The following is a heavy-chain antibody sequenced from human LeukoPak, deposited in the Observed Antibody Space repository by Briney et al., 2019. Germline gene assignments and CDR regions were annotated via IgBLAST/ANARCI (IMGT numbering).Heavy chain of an antibody. CDR3: ARDSPRRYGMDV. Sequence: SETLSLTCTVSGGSISSYYWSWIRQPPGEGLEWIGYIYYSGSTNYNPSLKSRVTISVDTSKNQFSLKLSSVTAADTAVYYCARDSPRRYGMDVWGQGTTVTVSS. CDR2: IYYSGST. V-gene: IGHV4-59*12. J-gene: IGHJ6*02. CDR1: GGSISSYY.